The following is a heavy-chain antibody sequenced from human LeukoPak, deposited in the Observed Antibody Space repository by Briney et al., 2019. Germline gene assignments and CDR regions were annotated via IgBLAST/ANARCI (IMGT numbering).Heavy chain of an antibody. Sequence: GGSLRLSCAASGFTFSSYAMSWVRQAPGKGLEWVSAISGSGGSTYYAHSVKGRFTISRDNSKNTLYLQMNSLRGEDTAVYYCTRDSGFKAFDFWGQGTMVTVSS. J-gene: IGHJ3*01. V-gene: IGHV3-23*01. CDR1: GFTFSSYA. D-gene: IGHD5-12*01. CDR2: ISGSGGST. CDR3: TRDSGFKAFDF.